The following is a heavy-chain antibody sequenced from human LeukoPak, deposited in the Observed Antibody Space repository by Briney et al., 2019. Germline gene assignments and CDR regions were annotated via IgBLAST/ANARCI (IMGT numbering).Heavy chain of an antibody. CDR3: ARLYSGTRPPDY. CDR1: GDSISSTTYY. V-gene: IGHV4-39*01. J-gene: IGHJ4*02. Sequence: PSETLSITCTVSGDSISSTTYYWGFIRQPPGKGLEWIGSIYYRGNTYYNPSLKSRVTISVDTSNNQFSLKLSSVTAADTAVYYCARLYSGTRPPDYWGQGTLVTVSS. CDR2: IYYRGNT. D-gene: IGHD6-6*01.